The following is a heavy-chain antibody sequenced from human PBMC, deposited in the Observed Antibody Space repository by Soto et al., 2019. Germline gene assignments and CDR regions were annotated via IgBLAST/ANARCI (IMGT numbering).Heavy chain of an antibody. J-gene: IGHJ4*02. CDR1: GGSISSYY. D-gene: IGHD3-22*01. CDR3: ASGVSYYYDSSGSYDY. V-gene: IGHV4-59*01. Sequence: SETLSLTCTVSGGSISSYYWSWIRQPPGKGLEWIGYIYYSGSTNYNPSLKSRVTISVDTSKNQFSLKLSSVTAADTAVYYCASGVSYYYDSSGSYDYWGQGNLVTVSS. CDR2: IYYSGST.